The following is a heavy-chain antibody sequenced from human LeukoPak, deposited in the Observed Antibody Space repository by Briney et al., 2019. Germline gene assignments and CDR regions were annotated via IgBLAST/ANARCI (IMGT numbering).Heavy chain of an antibody. CDR2: INHSGST. D-gene: IGHD6-6*01. J-gene: IGHJ3*02. Sequence: SETLSLTCAVYGGSFSGYSWSWIRQPPGKGLEWIGEINHSGSTNYNPSLKSRVTISVDTSKNQFSLKLSSVTAADTAVYYCARPRRQGSSLAFDIWGQGTMVTVSS. CDR3: ARPRRQGSSLAFDI. CDR1: GGSFSGYS. V-gene: IGHV4-34*01.